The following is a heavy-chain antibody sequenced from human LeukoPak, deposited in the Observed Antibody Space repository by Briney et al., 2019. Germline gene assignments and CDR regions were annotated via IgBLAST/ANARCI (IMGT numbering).Heavy chain of an antibody. V-gene: IGHV3-7*03. CDR2: IKQDGSEK. CDR3: AKAKESLWIAAAPFDY. J-gene: IGHJ4*02. D-gene: IGHD6-13*01. CDR1: GFTVGSND. Sequence: GGSLRLSCAASGFTVGSNDMSWVRQAPGKGLEWVANIKQDGSEKNYVDSVKGRFTISRDNAKNSLYLQMNSLRAEDTAVYYCAKAKESLWIAAAPFDYWGQGTLVTVSS.